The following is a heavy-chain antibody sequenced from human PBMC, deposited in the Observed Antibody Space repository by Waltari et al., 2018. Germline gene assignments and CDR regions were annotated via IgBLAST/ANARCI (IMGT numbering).Heavy chain of an antibody. J-gene: IGHJ4*02. V-gene: IGHV3-21*01. CDR1: GFTFSSYS. Sequence: EVQLVESGGGLVKTGGALRLSGAASGFTFSSYSMIWVRQAPGKGLELVSSISSSSYIYYADSVKGRFTISRDNAKNSLYLQMNSLRAEDTAVYYCARKVWWEHYYFDYWGQGTLVTVSS. D-gene: IGHD1-26*01. CDR2: ISSSSYI. CDR3: ARKVWWEHYYFDY.